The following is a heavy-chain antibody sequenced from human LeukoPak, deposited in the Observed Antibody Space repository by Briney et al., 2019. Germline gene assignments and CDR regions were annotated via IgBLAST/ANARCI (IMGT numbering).Heavy chain of an antibody. CDR2: IRYDGSNK. CDR1: GFTFSSYG. D-gene: IGHD3-10*01. J-gene: IGHJ5*02. Sequence: GGSLRLSCAASGFTFSSYGMHWVRQAPGKGLEWGAFIRYDGSNKYYADSVKGRFTISRDNSKKTLYLQMNSLRAEDTAVYYCARDLLKGFGGYWFDPWGQGTLVTVSS. CDR3: ARDLLKGFGGYWFDP. V-gene: IGHV3-30*02.